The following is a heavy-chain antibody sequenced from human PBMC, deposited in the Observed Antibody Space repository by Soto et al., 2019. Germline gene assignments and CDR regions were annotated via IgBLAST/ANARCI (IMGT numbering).Heavy chain of an antibody. CDR2: IIPILGIA. Sequence: SVKVSCKASGGTFSSYTISWVRQAPGQGLEWMGRIIPILGIANYAQKFQGRVTITADKSTSTAYMELSSLRSEDTAVYYCARVLVFYGGFDPWGQGTLVTVSS. D-gene: IGHD2-21*02. CDR3: ARVLVFYGGFDP. J-gene: IGHJ5*02. CDR1: GGTFSSYT. V-gene: IGHV1-69*02.